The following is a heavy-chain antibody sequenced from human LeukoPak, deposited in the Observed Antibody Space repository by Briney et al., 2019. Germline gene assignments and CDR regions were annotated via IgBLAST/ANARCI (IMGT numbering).Heavy chain of an antibody. Sequence: ASVKVSCKASGYTFTGYYMHWVRQAPGQGLEWMGWINPNSGGTNYAQKLQGRVTMTRDKSISTAYMELSRLRSDDTAVYYCARDRSKYGSGSYLGAFDIWGQGTMVTVAS. CDR3: ARDRSKYGSGSYLGAFDI. V-gene: IGHV1-2*02. CDR1: GYTFTGYY. J-gene: IGHJ3*02. D-gene: IGHD3-10*01. CDR2: INPNSGGT.